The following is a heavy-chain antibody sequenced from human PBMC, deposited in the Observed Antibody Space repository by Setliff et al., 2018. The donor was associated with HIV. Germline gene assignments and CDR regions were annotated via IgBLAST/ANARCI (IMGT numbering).Heavy chain of an antibody. CDR1: GGSISSSNW. CDR2: IYHSGSA. D-gene: IGHD3-22*01. V-gene: IGHV4-4*02. J-gene: IGHJ5*02. Sequence: SETLSLTCAVSGGSISSSNWWSWVRQPPGKGLEWIGEIYHSGSANYNPSLKSRVIISIDKSKNKFSLKVSSVTAADTAVYYCASRIYYYDESRVLREEGFVPWGQGTLVTVSS. CDR3: ASRIYYYDESRVLREEGFVP.